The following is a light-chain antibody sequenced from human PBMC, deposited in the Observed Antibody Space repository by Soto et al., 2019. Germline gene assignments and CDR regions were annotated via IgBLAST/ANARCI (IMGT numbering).Light chain of an antibody. V-gene: IGKV3-20*01. CDR3: QQFGYSTRT. CDR1: QTVNSDY. CDR2: ATS. Sequence: EIVLTQSPGTLSLSPGETATLSCRASQTVNSDYLAWFQQRPGQAPRLLIFATSRRATDIPDRFSGSGSGTDFTLAIRRLEPEDFAVYYWQQFGYSTRTFGQGTKVE. J-gene: IGKJ1*01.